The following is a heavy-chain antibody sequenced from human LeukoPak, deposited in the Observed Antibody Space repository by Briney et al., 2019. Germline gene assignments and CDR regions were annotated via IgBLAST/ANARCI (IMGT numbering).Heavy chain of an antibody. Sequence: SQTLSLTCAISGDSVSSNSAAWNWIRQSPSRGLEWLGRTYYRSKRYNDYAVSVKSRITINPDTSKNQFSLQLNSVTPEDTAVYYCARDPAILGYCSGGSCYSGWFDPWGQGTLVTVSS. CDR1: GDSVSSNSAA. CDR3: ARDPAILGYCSGGSCYSGWFDP. J-gene: IGHJ5*02. CDR2: TYYRSKRYN. V-gene: IGHV6-1*01. D-gene: IGHD2-15*01.